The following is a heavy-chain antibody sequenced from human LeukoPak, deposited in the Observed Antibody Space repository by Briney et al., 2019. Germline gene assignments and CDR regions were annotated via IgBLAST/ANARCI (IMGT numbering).Heavy chain of an antibody. J-gene: IGHJ4*02. CDR1: GGSIGSNY. V-gene: IGHV4-4*07. CDR3: TREATANSGGYYFDY. D-gene: IGHD6-25*01. CDR2: INISGNT. Sequence: SETLSLTCTVSGGSIGSNYWSWVRQPAGKALEWVGRINISGNTNYNPSLKSRVTMSVDTSKNQFSLRLNFVTAADTAVYYCTREATANSGGYYFDYWGPGTLVTVSS.